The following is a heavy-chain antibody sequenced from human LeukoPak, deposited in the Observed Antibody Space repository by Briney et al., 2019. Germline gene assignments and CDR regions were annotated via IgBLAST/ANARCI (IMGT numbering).Heavy chain of an antibody. CDR1: GGSISCNSYY. V-gene: IGHV4-39*07. CDR3: MRIRVTTVVTPMDY. D-gene: IGHD4-23*01. Sequence: SETLSLTCTVSGGSISCNSYYWGWIRQAPGKGLEYIGKIYFTGSTYYNSSLQSRVTISLDTSKNQFSLNLSSVTAADTAVYYCMRIRVTTVVTPMDYWGQGTLDVVSS. CDR2: IYFTGST. J-gene: IGHJ4*02.